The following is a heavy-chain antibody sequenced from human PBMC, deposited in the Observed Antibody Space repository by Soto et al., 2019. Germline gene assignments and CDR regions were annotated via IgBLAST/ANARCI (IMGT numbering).Heavy chain of an antibody. V-gene: IGHV1-69*01. D-gene: IGHD2-8*01. Sequence: QVQLVQSGAEVKKPGSSVKVSCKASGGTFSSYAISWVRQAPGQGLEWMGGIIPIFGTANYEQKFQGRVTITADESTSTDYMELSSLRSENTAVYYCARTIPLYRPGYFDYWGQGTLVTVSS. CDR3: ARTIPLYRPGYFDY. CDR1: GGTFSSYA. J-gene: IGHJ4*02. CDR2: IIPIFGTA.